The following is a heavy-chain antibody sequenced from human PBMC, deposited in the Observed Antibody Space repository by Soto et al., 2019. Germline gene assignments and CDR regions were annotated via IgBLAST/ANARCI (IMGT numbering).Heavy chain of an antibody. V-gene: IGHV3-53*01. CDR2: IYSGGST. Sequence: GGSLRLSCAASGFTVSSNYMSWVRQAPGKGLDWVSIIYSGGSTYYADSVKGRFTISRDNSKNTLYLQMNSLRAEDTAVYYCASSPWYAGGFDYWGQGALVTVSS. D-gene: IGHD2-2*01. J-gene: IGHJ4*02. CDR3: ASSPWYAGGFDY. CDR1: GFTVSSNY.